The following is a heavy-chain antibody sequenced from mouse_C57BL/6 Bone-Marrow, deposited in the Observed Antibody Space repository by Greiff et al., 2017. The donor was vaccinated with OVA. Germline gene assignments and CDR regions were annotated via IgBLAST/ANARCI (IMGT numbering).Heavy chain of an antibody. D-gene: IGHD2-10*01. J-gene: IGHJ3*01. Sequence: QVQLQQSGAELVRPGTSVKVSCKASGYAFTNYLIEWVKQRPGQGLEWIGVINPGSGGTNYNEKFKGKATLTADKSSSTAYMQLSSLTSEDSAVYFCATYYLAWFAYWGQGTLVTVSA. CDR2: INPGSGGT. V-gene: IGHV1-54*01. CDR1: GYAFTNYL. CDR3: ATYYLAWFAY.